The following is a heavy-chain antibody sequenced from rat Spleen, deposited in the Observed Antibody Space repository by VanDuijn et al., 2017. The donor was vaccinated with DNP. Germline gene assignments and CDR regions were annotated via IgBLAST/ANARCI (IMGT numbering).Heavy chain of an antibody. Sequence: EVQLQESGPGLVKPSQSPSLTCSVTGYSITSNYWGWIRKFPGSEMEWIGHISYVGSTRYNPSLKSRISITKDTSKNQFFLQLNSLTTEDTATYYCASGPNGYNYFDYWGQGVMVTVSS. V-gene: IGHV3-1*01. CDR3: ASGPNGYNYFDY. D-gene: IGHD1-4*01. CDR1: GYSITSNY. CDR2: ISYVGST. J-gene: IGHJ2*01.